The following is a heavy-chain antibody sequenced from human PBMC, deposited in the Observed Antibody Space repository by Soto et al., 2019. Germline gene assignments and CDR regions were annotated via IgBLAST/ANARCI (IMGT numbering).Heavy chain of an antibody. Sequence: ASVKVSCKASGYTFTSYGISWVRQAPGQGLEWMGWISAYNGNTNYAQKLQGRVTMTTDTSTSTAYMELRSLRSDDTAVYYCARDFTGVVPAAMVWFDPWGQGTQVTIYS. J-gene: IGHJ5*02. CDR2: ISAYNGNT. CDR3: ARDFTGVVPAAMVWFDP. D-gene: IGHD2-2*01. V-gene: IGHV1-18*04. CDR1: GYTFTSYG.